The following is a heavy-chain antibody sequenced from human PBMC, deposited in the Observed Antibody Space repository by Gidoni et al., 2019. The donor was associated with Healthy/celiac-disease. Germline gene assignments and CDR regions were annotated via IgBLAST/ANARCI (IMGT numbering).Heavy chain of an antibody. CDR2: INAGNGNT. D-gene: IGHD1-1*01. J-gene: IGHJ6*02. CDR1: GYTFTSYA. CDR3: AIDYLRNDYYYYGMDV. Sequence: QVQLVQSGAEVKKPGASVKVSCKASGYTFTSYAMHWVRQAPGQRLEWMGWINAGNGNTKYSQKFQGRVTITRDTSASTAYMELSSLRSEDTAVYYCAIDYLRNDYYYYGMDVWGQGTTVTVSS. V-gene: IGHV1-3*01.